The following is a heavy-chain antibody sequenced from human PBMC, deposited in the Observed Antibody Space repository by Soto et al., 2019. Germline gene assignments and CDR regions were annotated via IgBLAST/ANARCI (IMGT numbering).Heavy chain of an antibody. CDR3: ARGENSYYDILTGYYTRSYFDY. J-gene: IGHJ4*02. CDR1: GGSISSGGYS. Sequence: SETLSLTCAVSGGSISSGGYSWSWIRQPPGKGLEWIGYIYHSGSTYYNPSLKSRVTISVDRSKNQFSLKLSSVTAADTAVYYCARGENSYYDILTGYYTRSYFDYWGQGTLVTVSS. D-gene: IGHD3-9*01. V-gene: IGHV4-30-2*01. CDR2: IYHSGST.